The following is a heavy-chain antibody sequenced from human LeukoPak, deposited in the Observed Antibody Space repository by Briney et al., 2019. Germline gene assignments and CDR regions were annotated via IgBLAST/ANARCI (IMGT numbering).Heavy chain of an antibody. J-gene: IGHJ4*02. CDR3: ARPNFYYDSSGYYYFDY. D-gene: IGHD3-22*01. Sequence: GESLKTSCKGSRYTFTTYWIGWVRQMPGKGLEWMGIIYPGDSDTRYSPSFQGQVTISADKSINTAYLQWSSLKASDTAMYYCARPNFYYDSSGYYYFDYWGQGTLVTVSS. V-gene: IGHV5-51*01. CDR2: IYPGDSDT. CDR1: RYTFTTYW.